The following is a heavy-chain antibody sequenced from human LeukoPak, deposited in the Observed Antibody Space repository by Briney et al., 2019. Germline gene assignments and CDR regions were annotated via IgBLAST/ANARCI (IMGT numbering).Heavy chain of an antibody. D-gene: IGHD1-7*01. CDR2: IKQDGSEK. CDR1: GFTFSSYW. V-gene: IGHV3-7*01. CDR3: ARDIDWNYGLPPSDAFDI. Sequence: GGSLRLSCAASGFTFSSYWMSWVRQAPGKGLEWVANIKQDGSEKYYVDSVKGRFTISRDNAKNSLYLQMNSPRAEDTAVYYCARDIDWNYGLPPSDAFDIWGQGTTVTVSS. J-gene: IGHJ3*02.